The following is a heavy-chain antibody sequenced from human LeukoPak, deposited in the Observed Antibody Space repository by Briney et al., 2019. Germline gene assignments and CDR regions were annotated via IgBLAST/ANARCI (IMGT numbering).Heavy chain of an antibody. CDR1: GGSFSGYY. D-gene: IGHD6-19*01. V-gene: IGHV4-34*01. J-gene: IGHJ6*03. CDR2: INHSGST. Sequence: SETLSLTCAVYGGSFSGYYWSWIRQPPGKGLEWIGEINHSGSTNYNPSLKSRVTISVDTSKNQFSLKLSSVTAADTAVYYCARETRYSSGWTRFTWDYYYYMDVWGKGTTVTVFS. CDR3: ARETRYSSGWTRFTWDYYYYMDV.